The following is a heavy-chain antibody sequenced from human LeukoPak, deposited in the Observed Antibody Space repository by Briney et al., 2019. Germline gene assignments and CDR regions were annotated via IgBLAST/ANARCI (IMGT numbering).Heavy chain of an antibody. CDR3: ARVYTYGSPTSYLDY. V-gene: IGHV3-7*01. CDR2: INHDGSEK. D-gene: IGHD5-18*01. CDR1: GFSFSGYW. J-gene: IGHJ4*02. Sequence: PGGSLRLSCVASGFSFSGYWMTWVRQAPGKGLEWVANINHDGSEKYYLDSVKGRFTISRDNAKNSLYLQMNSLRAEDTAVYYCARVYTYGSPTSYLDYRGQGTVVTVSS.